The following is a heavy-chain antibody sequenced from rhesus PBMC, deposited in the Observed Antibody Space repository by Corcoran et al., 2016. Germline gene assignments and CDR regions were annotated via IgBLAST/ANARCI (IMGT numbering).Heavy chain of an antibody. D-gene: IGHD5-12*01. V-gene: IGHV1-111*02. CDR3: ATSASLDY. CDR2: VDPEDGEA. Sequence: EVQLVQSGAEVKTPGASVKISCKASGYTFTDYYLHWVRQAPGKGLEWMGRVDPEDGEARHAHKFQDRVTITADTSTDTADMERSSLRSEDTAVYYCATSASLDYWGQGVLVTVSS. J-gene: IGHJ4*01. CDR1: GYTFTDYY.